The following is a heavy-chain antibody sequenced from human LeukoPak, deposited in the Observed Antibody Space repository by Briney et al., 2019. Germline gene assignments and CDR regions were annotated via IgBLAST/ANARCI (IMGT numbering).Heavy chain of an antibody. Sequence: GGSLRLSCAGTGFTFSRYSMNWVRQAPGKGLEWVSYISGSSSIIYNADSVKGRFTISRDNAKNSLYLQMNSLRDEDTAVYYCARVDGGFDLWGQGTMVTVSS. CDR3: ARVDGGFDL. CDR1: GFTFSRYS. V-gene: IGHV3-48*02. J-gene: IGHJ3*01. CDR2: ISGSSSII.